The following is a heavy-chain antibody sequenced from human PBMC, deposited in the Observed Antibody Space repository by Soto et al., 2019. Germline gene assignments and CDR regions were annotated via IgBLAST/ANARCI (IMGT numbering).Heavy chain of an antibody. CDR1: GFTVSSNY. J-gene: IGHJ3*02. CDR3: ARERGPRPDAFDI. D-gene: IGHD3-16*01. CDR2: IYSGGST. Sequence: SGGSLRLSCAASGFTVSSNYMSWVRQAPGKGLEWVSVIYSGGSTYYADSVKGRFTISRHNSKNTLYLQMNSLRADDTAVYYCARERGPRPDAFDIWGQGTMVTVSS. V-gene: IGHV3-53*04.